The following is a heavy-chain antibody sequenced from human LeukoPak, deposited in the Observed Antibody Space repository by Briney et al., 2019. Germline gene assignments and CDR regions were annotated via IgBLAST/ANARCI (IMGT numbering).Heavy chain of an antibody. Sequence: GGSLRLSCAASGFTFSTYWMNWVRQAPGKGLEWVATIKQDGSEKLYVDSVKGRFTISRDNAKNSLYLQMNSLRAEDTAVYYCARGATIALDAFDIWGQGTMVTVSS. CDR3: ARGATIALDAFDI. V-gene: IGHV3-7*03. D-gene: IGHD5-12*01. CDR1: GFTFSTYW. J-gene: IGHJ3*02. CDR2: IKQDGSEK.